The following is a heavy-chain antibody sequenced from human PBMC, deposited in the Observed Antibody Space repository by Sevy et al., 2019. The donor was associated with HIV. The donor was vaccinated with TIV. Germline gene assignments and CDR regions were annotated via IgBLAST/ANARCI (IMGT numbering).Heavy chain of an antibody. CDR1: GFTLSSYA. V-gene: IGHV3-30-3*01. J-gene: IGHJ4*02. D-gene: IGHD6-13*01. Sequence: GGSLRLSCTASGFTLSSYAMHWVRQAPGKGLEWVAVISYDGSNKYYADSVKGRFTISRDNSKNTLYLQMNSLRAEDTAVYYCARARAWGYSSSWYEDYWGQGTLVTVSS. CDR2: ISYDGSNK. CDR3: ARARAWGYSSSWYEDY.